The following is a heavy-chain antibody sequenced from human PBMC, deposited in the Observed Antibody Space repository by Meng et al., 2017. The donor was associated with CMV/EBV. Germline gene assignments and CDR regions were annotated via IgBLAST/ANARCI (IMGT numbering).Heavy chain of an antibody. J-gene: IGHJ5*02. V-gene: IGHV1-18*01. D-gene: IGHD2-2*01. CDR2: ISAYNGNT. CDR1: GYTFTSYG. CDR3: ARDPTGYCSSTSCYGTWFDP. Sequence: ASVKVSCKASGYTFTSYGISWVRQAPGQGLEWMGWISAYNGNTNYAQKLQGRVTMTTDTSTSTAYMELRSLRSDDTAVYYCARDPTGYCSSTSCYGTWFDPWGQGTLVTVSS.